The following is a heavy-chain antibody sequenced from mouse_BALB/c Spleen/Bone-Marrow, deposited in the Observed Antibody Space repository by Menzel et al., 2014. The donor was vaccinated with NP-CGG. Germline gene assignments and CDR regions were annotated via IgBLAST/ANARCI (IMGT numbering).Heavy chain of an antibody. Sequence: VQLQESGPELVRPGVSVKISCKGSGYTFTDYAMHWVKRSHAKSLEWIGVISTYSGNTNYNQKFKGKATMTVDKSSSTAYVELARLTSEDSAIYYCARSEYGNSYAMDYWGQGTSVTVSS. V-gene: IGHV1-67*01. CDR2: ISTYSGNT. J-gene: IGHJ4*01. D-gene: IGHD2-10*02. CDR1: GYTFTDYA. CDR3: ARSEYGNSYAMDY.